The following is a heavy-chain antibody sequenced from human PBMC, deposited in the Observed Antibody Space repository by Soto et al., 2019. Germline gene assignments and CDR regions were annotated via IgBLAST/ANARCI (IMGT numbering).Heavy chain of an antibody. CDR2: IFPSGST. D-gene: IGHD1-26*01. Sequence: SETLSLTCTVSGGSISSGGFYWSWIRQLPEKGLEGIAYIFPSGSTSYNPSLRSRVSISADTSKNQLSLSRTSVTVADPAVYFCGRWGPGVNWPDPGGQG. J-gene: IGHJ5*02. V-gene: IGHV4-31*03. CDR1: GGSISSGGFY. CDR3: GRWGPGVNWPDP.